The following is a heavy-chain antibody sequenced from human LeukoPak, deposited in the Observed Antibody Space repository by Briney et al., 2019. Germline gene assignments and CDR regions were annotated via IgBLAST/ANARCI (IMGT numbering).Heavy chain of an antibody. CDR2: INHSGST. CDR1: GGSFSGYY. D-gene: IGHD2-8*02. CDR3: ATGPFSYYFDY. V-gene: IGHV4-34*01. Sequence: SETLSLTCAVYGGSFSGYYWSWIRQPPGKGLEWIGEINHSGSTNYNPSLKSRVTISVDTSKNQFSLKLSSVTAADTAVYYCATGPFSYYFDYWGQGTLVTVSS. J-gene: IGHJ4*02.